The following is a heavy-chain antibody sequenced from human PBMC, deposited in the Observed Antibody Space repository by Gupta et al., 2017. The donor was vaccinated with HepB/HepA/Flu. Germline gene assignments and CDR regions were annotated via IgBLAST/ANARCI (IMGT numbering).Heavy chain of an antibody. D-gene: IGHD1-26*01. CDR3: ARWEKYRRVFDP. J-gene: IGHJ5*02. Sequence: QVQLQESGPGLVKPSETLSLTCTVSGGSMSDEYWSWIRQAAGKGLECIGRMYSSGTTVYNPSFKSRVKMSLDTAKNQFYLTLRSVTAADTAVYYCARWEKYRRVFDPWGQGTLVTVSS. V-gene: IGHV4-4*07. CDR2: MYSSGTT. CDR1: GGSMSDEY.